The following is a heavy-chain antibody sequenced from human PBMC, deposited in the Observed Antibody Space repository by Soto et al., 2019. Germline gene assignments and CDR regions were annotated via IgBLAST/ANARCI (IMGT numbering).Heavy chain of an antibody. D-gene: IGHD3-10*01. CDR3: ARLYMVRGVMNWLDP. CDR2: IYHSGST. V-gene: IGHV4-59*12. Sequence: PSETLSLTCTVSGGSISSYYWSWIRQPPGKGLEWIGEIYHSGSTNYNPSLKSRVTISVDKSKNQFSLKLSSVTAADTAVYYCARLYMVRGVMNWLDPWGQGTLVTVS. CDR1: GGSISSYY. J-gene: IGHJ5*02.